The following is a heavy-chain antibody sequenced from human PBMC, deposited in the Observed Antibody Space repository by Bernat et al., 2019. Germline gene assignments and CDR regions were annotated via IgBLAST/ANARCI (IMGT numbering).Heavy chain of an antibody. V-gene: IGHV3-13*01. CDR1: GFTFSSYD. D-gene: IGHD3-10*01. CDR2: IGTAGDT. CDR3: ARSGSGYYYYYMDV. J-gene: IGHJ6*03. Sequence: VQLVESGGGLVQPGGSLRLSCAASGFTFSSYDMHWVRQATGKGLEWVSAIGTAGDTYYPGSVKGRFTISRENAKNSLYLQMNSLRAGDTAVYYCARSGSGYYYYYMDVWGKGTTVTVSS.